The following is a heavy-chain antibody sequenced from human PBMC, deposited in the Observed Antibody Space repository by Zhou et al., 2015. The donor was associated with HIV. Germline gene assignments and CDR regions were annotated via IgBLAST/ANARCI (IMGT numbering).Heavy chain of an antibody. J-gene: IGHJ3*02. V-gene: IGHV3-33*01. Sequence: QVQLVESGGGVVQPGRSLRLSCAASGFSFSRSGMHWVRQAPGKGLEWVALMWSNGSHNDGGHKYYADSVKGRFTISRDNSKNTLYLQMNSLRAEDTAVYYCARPVVVTAPWSAFDIWGQGTMVTVSS. CDR2: MWSNGSHNDGGHK. CDR3: ARPVVVTAPWSAFDI. CDR1: GFSFSRSG. D-gene: IGHD2-21*02.